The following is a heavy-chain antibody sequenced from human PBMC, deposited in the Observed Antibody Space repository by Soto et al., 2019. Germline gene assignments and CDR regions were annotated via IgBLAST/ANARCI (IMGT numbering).Heavy chain of an antibody. CDR1: GYSFTSYW. V-gene: IGHV5-51*01. CDR2: IYPGDSDT. D-gene: IGHD3-10*01. Sequence: GESLKISCKGSGYSFTSYWIGWVRQMPGKGLEWMGIIYPGDSDTRYSPSFQGQVTISADKSISTAYLQWSSLKASDTAMYYCARLTESGWFGESPRGSWFDPWGQGTLVTVSS. CDR3: ARLTESGWFGESPRGSWFDP. J-gene: IGHJ5*02.